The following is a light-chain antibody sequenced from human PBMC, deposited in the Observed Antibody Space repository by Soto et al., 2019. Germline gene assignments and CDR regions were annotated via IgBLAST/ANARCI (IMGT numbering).Light chain of an antibody. V-gene: IGKV1-5*01. CDR3: QQYNSYSP. CDR2: DAS. J-gene: IGKJ5*01. Sequence: DIQMTQSPSSLSASVADRVTITFRASQGIRRSLNWYQQKPGKAPKLLIYDASSLESGVPSRFSGSGSGTEFTLTISSLQPDDFATYYCQQYNSYSPFGQGTRLEIK. CDR1: QGIRRS.